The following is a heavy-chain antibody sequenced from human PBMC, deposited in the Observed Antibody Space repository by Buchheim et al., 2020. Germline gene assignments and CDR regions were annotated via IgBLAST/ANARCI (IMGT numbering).Heavy chain of an antibody. V-gene: IGHV4-38-2*01. CDR1: RYSISSGYY. CDR3: TGDRRVYNRAYL. Sequence: QVQLQESGPGLVKPSETLSLTCAVSRYSISSGYYWGWIRQPPGMGLEWIGSVSHTGTTYYNPSLTSRVTISLDTSKNQFSLKLSSVTAADTAVYFCTGDRRVYNRAYLWGRGAL. J-gene: IGHJ5*02. D-gene: IGHD1-1*01. CDR2: VSHTGTT.